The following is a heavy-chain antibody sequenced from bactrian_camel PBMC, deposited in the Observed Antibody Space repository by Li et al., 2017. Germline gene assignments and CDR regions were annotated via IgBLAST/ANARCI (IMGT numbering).Heavy chain of an antibody. CDR1: GDSNSRYC. CDR2: IGAGRQ. CDR3: AGDSAVTRACYCTSDYCYTPVFGY. V-gene: IGHV3S55*01. J-gene: IGHJ6*01. Sequence: HVQLVESGGGSVQAGGSLRLSCVASGDSNSRYCMAWFRQAPGKKREGVADIGAGRQYYADSVKGRFSISKDNVKNTLYLQMDSLKPEDTAMYFCAGDSAVTRACYCTSDYCYTPVFGYWGQETQVTVS. D-gene: IGHD2*01.